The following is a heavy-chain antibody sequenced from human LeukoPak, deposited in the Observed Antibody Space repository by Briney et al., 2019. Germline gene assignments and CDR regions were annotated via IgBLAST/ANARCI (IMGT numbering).Heavy chain of an antibody. CDR3: ARAGYCTGGVCYPDAFDI. CDR1: GGSFSGYY. CDR2: INHSGST. Sequence: PSETLSLTCAVYGGSFSGYYWSWIRQPPGKGLEWIGEINHSGSTNYNPSLKIRVTISVDTSKNQFSLTLSSVTAADTAVYYCARAGYCTGGVCYPDAFDIWGQGTMVTVSS. D-gene: IGHD2-8*02. J-gene: IGHJ3*02. V-gene: IGHV4-34*01.